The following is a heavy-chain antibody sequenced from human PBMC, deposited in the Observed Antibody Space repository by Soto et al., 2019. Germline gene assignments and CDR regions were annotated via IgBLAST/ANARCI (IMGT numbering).Heavy chain of an antibody. V-gene: IGHV4-39*01. CDR3: ARHKKDFYILTGYHLGRFDP. J-gene: IGHJ5*02. CDR2: IYYSGST. Sequence: SETLSLTCTVSGGSISSSSYYWGWIRQPPGKGLEWIGSIYYSGSTYYNPSLKSRVTISVDTSKNQFSLKLSSVTAADTAVYYCARHKKDFYILTGYHLGRFDPCGQDTLVTVSS. CDR1: GGSISSSSYY. D-gene: IGHD3-9*01.